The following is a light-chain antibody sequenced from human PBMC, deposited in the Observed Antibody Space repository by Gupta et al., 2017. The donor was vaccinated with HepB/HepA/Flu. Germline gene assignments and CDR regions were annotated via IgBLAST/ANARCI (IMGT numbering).Light chain of an antibody. J-gene: IGKJ3*01. V-gene: IGKV1-39*01. CDR3: QQSHSTPRFT. CDR2: DAF. Sequence: DIQMTQSPSSLSASVGDRVIITCRASQSLNTYLNWYQQKPGKAPSLLIYDAFNLQSGVPSRFSGSGSGTDFTLTISGFQPEDFATYYCQQSHSTPRFTFGPGTRVDI. CDR1: QSLNTY.